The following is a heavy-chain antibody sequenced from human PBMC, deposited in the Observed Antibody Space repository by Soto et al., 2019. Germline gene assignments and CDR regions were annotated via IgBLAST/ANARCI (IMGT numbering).Heavy chain of an antibody. CDR3: ARLGFGELLDGRYYYMDV. V-gene: IGHV4-59*08. D-gene: IGHD3-10*01. J-gene: IGHJ6*03. Sequence: SETLSLTCTVSGGSISSYYWSWIRQPPGKGLEWIGYIYYSGSTNYNPSLKSRVTISVDTSKNQFSLKLSSVTAAYTAVYYCARLGFGELLDGRYYYMDVWGKGTTVTVSS. CDR2: IYYSGST. CDR1: GGSISSYY.